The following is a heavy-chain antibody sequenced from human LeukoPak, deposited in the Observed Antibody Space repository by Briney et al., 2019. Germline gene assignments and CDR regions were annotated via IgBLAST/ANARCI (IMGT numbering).Heavy chain of an antibody. Sequence: PSETLSLTCAVSGGSISSGGYSWSWIQQPPGKGLEWIGYIYHSGSTYYNPSLKSRVTISVDGSKNQFSLKLSSVTAADTAVYYCARDRGYSSGWYYFDYWGQGTLVTVSS. J-gene: IGHJ4*02. CDR2: IYHSGST. CDR1: GGSISSGGYS. D-gene: IGHD6-19*01. V-gene: IGHV4-30-2*01. CDR3: ARDRGYSSGWYYFDY.